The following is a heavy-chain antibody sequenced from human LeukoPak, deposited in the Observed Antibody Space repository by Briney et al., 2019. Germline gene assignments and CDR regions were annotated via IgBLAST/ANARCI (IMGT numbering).Heavy chain of an antibody. D-gene: IGHD3-22*01. CDR1: GFTFSSYG. CDR2: ISYDGSNK. V-gene: IGHV3-30*18. J-gene: IGHJ4*02. CDR3: AKLSSAMIYDY. Sequence: GGSLRLSCAASGFTFSSYGMHWVRQAPGKGLEWVAVISYDGSNKYYADSVKGRFTISRDNSKNTLYLQMNSLRAEDTAVYYCAKLSSAMIYDYWGQGTLVTVSS.